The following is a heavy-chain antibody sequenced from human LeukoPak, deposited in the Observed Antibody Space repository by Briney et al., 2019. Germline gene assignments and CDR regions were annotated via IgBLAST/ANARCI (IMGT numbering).Heavy chain of an antibody. Sequence: PGGSVRLSCAASGFTFSRYAMSWVRQAPGKGLAWVSSISDTGDTRSYADSAKGRFTISRDNSKSTLYLHMNSLRAEDTAIYYRAKIQAAGIAVVLVDHWGQGTLVTVPS. D-gene: IGHD6-19*01. CDR3: AKIQAAGIAVVLVDH. J-gene: IGHJ4*02. V-gene: IGHV3-23*01. CDR1: GFTFSRYA. CDR2: ISDTGDTR.